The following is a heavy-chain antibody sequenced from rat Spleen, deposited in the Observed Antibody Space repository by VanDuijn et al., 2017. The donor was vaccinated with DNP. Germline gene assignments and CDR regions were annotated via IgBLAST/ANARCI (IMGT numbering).Heavy chain of an antibody. J-gene: IGHJ2*01. CDR3: TTLNFYASLSEYFDY. V-gene: IGHV5-31*01. D-gene: IGHD1-12*01. Sequence: EVQLVESGGDLVQPGGSLKLSCVASGFTFNYFWMAWVRQVPGKGLEWVASITNTDRTEYVDSVKGRFAISRDNAKSILYLQTDSLRSEDTATYYCTTLNFYASLSEYFDYWGQGVMVTVSS. CDR1: GFTFNYFW. CDR2: ITNTDRT.